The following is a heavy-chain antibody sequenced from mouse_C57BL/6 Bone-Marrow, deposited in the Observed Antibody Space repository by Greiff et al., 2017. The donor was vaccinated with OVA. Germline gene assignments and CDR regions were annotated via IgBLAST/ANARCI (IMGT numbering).Heavy chain of an antibody. J-gene: IGHJ4*01. Sequence: EVKLMESGGGLVQPGGSLKLSCAASGFTFSDYYMYWVRQTPEKRLEWVAYISNGGGSTYYPDTVKGRFTISRDKAKNTLYLQMGRMKSEETAMYYCARQGIYYYGYSYFYYGMDYWGQGTSVTVSS. V-gene: IGHV5-12*01. D-gene: IGHD1-1*01. CDR3: ARQGIYYYGYSYFYYGMDY. CDR1: GFTFSDYY. CDR2: ISNGGGST.